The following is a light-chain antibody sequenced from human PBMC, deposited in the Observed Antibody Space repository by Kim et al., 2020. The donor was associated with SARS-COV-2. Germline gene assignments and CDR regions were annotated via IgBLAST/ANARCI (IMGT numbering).Light chain of an antibody. CDR2: DAS. CDR1: QTISSRY. V-gene: IGKV3D-20*01. CDR3: QQYGRTPMLT. Sequence: EIVLTQSPATLSLSPGERATLSCGASQTISSRYLAWYQQKPGLASRLLIYDASSRATGIPDRFSGSGSGTDLTLTISRLEPEDFAVYYCQQYGRTPMLTFGGGTKVDIK. J-gene: IGKJ4*01.